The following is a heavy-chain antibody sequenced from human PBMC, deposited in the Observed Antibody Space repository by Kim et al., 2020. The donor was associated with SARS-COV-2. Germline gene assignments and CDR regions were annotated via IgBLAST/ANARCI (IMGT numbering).Heavy chain of an antibody. CDR1: GFTFSSYG. J-gene: IGHJ3*02. D-gene: IGHD2-2*01. CDR3: ARDRSDIVVVPAASTSRDACDI. V-gene: IGHV3-33*01. CDR2: IWYDGSNK. Sequence: GGSLRLSCAASGFTFSSYGMHWVRQAPGKGLEWVAVIWYDGSNKYYADSVKGRFTISRDNSKNTLYLQMNSLRAEDTAVYYCARDRSDIVVVPAASTSRDACDIWGQGTMFTVSS.